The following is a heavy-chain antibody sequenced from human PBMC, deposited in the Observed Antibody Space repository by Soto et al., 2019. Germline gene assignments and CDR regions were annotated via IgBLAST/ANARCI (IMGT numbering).Heavy chain of an antibody. CDR1: GFTFSSYS. J-gene: IGHJ2*01. CDR2: ISSSSSYI. Sequence: EVQLVESGGGLVKPGGSLRLSCAASGFTFSSYSMNWVRQAPGKGLEWVSSISSSSSYIYYAASVKGRFTISRDNAKNSLYLQMSSLRSEDTAVYYCARGHQDIVVVVAENWYFALWGRGTLVTVTS. D-gene: IGHD2-15*01. V-gene: IGHV3-21*01. CDR3: ARGHQDIVVVVAENWYFAL.